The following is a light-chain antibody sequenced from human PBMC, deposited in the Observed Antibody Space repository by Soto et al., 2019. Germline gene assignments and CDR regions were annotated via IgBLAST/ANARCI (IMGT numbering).Light chain of an antibody. CDR1: QSLVHSDGNTY. CDR3: MQGSHWPLT. J-gene: IGKJ3*01. Sequence: DVVMTQSPLSLPVTLAQPPSISCISSQSLVHSDGNTYLNWFQQRPCQSPRRLIYEVSNRDSGVADRFSRSVSGAEFTLKISRVEAVDVGVYYCMQGSHWPLTFGPGTKVD. CDR2: EVS. V-gene: IGKV2-30*02.